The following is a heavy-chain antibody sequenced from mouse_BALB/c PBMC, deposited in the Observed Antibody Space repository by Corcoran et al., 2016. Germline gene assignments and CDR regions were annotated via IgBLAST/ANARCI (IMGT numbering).Heavy chain of an antibody. CDR1: GYTFTTAG. CDR3: ASRGDGSFDY. V-gene: IGHV9-4*02. CDR2: INTHSGVP. J-gene: IGHJ2*01. Sequence: QIQLVQSGPELKKPGETVRISCKASGYTFTTAGMQWVQKMPGKGLKWIGWINTHSGVPKYAEDFKGRFAFSLETSASTAYLQISNLKNEDTATYFCASRGDGSFDYWGKGTTLTVSS. D-gene: IGHD2-3*01.